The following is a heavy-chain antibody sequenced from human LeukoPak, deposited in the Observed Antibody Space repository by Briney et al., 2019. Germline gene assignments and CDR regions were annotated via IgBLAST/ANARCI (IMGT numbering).Heavy chain of an antibody. CDR2: MNPNTGNT. J-gene: IGHJ3*02. CDR3: ARGQGNTWLNHAFDI. D-gene: IGHD5-12*01. CDR1: GGTFSSYA. Sequence: ASVKVSCKASGGTFSSYAISWVRQAPGQGLEWMGWMNPNTGNTGSVQQFQGRVTMTRDTSTNTAYMELSSLRSEDTAVYYCARGQGNTWLNHAFDIWGQGTLSPSLQ. V-gene: IGHV1-8*02.